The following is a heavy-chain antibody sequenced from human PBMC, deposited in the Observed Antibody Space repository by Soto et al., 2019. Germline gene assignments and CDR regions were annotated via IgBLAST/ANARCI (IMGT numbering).Heavy chain of an antibody. V-gene: IGHV3-48*01. CDR1: GLTFSSYC. D-gene: IGHD3-10*01. CDR3: ALLWVGELAYGAFDL. J-gene: IGHJ3*01. CDR2: ISSSSSTI. Sequence: GGSLRLSCAASGLTFSSYCMNWVRQAPGKGLEWVSYISSSSSTIYYADSGKGGITIARDNAKNSLYQQMNGVRAEETGVYDGALLWVGELAYGAFDLWGQGTMVTVSS.